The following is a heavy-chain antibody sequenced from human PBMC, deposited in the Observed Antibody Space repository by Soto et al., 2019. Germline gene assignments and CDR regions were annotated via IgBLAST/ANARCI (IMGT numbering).Heavy chain of an antibody. CDR3: ARESGDNWDYEAY. CDR1: GGSFSGYY. CDR2: INHSGST. D-gene: IGHD1-7*01. J-gene: IGHJ4*02. V-gene: IGHV4-34*01. Sequence: PSETLSLTCAVYGGSFSGYYWSWIRQPPGKGLEWIGEINHSGSTNYNPSLKRRVTISVDTSKNQFFLTVNSVTAADSAVYYCARESGDNWDYEAYWGQGTPVTVSS.